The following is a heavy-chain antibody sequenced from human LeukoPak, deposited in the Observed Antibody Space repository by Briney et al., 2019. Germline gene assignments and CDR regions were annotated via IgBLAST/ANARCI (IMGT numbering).Heavy chain of an antibody. V-gene: IGHV3-23*01. CDR2: ISGSGGST. J-gene: IGHJ4*02. D-gene: IGHD6-19*01. Sequence: GGSLRLSCAAPGFTFSSYAMSWVRQAPGKGLEWVSAISGSGGSTYYADSVKGRFTLSRDNAKNSLYLQMNSLRDEDTAVYYCARGPISGWSADYWGQGTLVTVSS. CDR3: ARGPISGWSADY. CDR1: GFTFSSYA.